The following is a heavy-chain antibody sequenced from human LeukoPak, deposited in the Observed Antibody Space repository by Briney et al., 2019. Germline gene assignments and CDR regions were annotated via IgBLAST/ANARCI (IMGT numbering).Heavy chain of an antibody. Sequence: ASVKVSCKASGYTFTGYYMHWVRQAPGQGLEWMGWINPNSGGTNYAQKFQGWVTMTRDTSISTAYMELSRLRSDDTAVYYCARESPQRSGYSYPHWGQGTLVTVSS. CDR3: ARESPQRSGYSYPH. J-gene: IGHJ4*02. CDR1: GYTFTGYY. D-gene: IGHD5-18*01. CDR2: INPNSGGT. V-gene: IGHV1-2*04.